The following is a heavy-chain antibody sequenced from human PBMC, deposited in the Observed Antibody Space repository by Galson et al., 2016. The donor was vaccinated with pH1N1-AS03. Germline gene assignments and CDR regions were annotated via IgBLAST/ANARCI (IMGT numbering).Heavy chain of an antibody. J-gene: IGHJ6*02. D-gene: IGHD2-2*01. CDR2: INTDSGVT. Sequence: SVKVSCKASGYIFTGFYVHWVRQAPGQGLEWMGWINTDSGVTNYAQKFEAWVTMTRDTSGSTAYMELYGLKSDDTAGYYCARDPRGPCTTATCPTTYYFGLDVWGQGTTVIVSS. CDR1: GYIFTGFY. CDR3: ARDPRGPCTTATCPTTYYFGLDV. V-gene: IGHV1-2*04.